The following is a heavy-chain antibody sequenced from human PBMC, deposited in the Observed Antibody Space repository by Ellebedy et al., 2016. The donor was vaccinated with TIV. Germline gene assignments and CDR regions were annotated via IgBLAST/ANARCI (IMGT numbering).Heavy chain of an antibody. CDR2: VSYDGSNK. CDR3: ARDLKRRAAAGTELDY. D-gene: IGHD6-13*01. J-gene: IGHJ4*02. V-gene: IGHV3-30-3*01. Sequence: GESLMISCAASGFTFNSYAIHWVRPAPGKGPEWVAVVSYDGSNKYYAASVKGRFTISRDNSKNTLYLQMNSLRAEATAVYYCARDLKRRAAAGTELDYWGQGTLVTVSS. CDR1: GFTFNSYA.